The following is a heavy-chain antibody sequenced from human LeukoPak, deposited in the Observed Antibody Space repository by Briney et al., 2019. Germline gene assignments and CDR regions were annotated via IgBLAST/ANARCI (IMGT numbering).Heavy chain of an antibody. V-gene: IGHV4-30-2*01. CDR2: IYYSGST. CDR1: GGSISSGGYY. J-gene: IGHJ5*02. D-gene: IGHD3-22*01. CDR3: ARGYYGNWFDP. Sequence: SETLSLTCTVSGGSISSGGYYWRWIRQPPGKGLEWIGYIYYSGSTYYNPSLKSRVTISVDTSKNQFSLKLSSVTAADTAVYYCARGYYGNWFDPWGQGTLVTVSS.